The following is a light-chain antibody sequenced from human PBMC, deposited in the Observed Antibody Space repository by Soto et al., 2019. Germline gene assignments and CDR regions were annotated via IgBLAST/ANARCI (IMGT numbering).Light chain of an antibody. CDR1: SXNIXAGYD. CDR3: QSYDTSLSGYVV. CDR2: GNS. Sequence: QSVLTQPPSVSGXPXQRVTXSCTXSSXNIXAGYDVHWYQQLPGTAPKLLIYGNSNRPSGVPDRFSGSKSGTSASLAITGLQAEDEADYYCQSYDTSLSGYVVFGGGTKLTVL. V-gene: IGLV1-40*01. J-gene: IGLJ2*01.